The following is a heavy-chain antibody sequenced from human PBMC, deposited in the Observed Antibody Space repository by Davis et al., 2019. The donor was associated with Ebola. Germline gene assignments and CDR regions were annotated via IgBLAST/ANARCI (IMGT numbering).Heavy chain of an antibody. V-gene: IGHV4-39*02. D-gene: IGHD3-16*01. CDR2: IYYSGST. CDR1: GGSISSSSYY. J-gene: IGHJ4*02. Sequence: MPSETLSLTCTVSGGSISSSSYYWGWIRQPPGKGLEWIGSIYYSGSTYYNPSLKSRVTVSVDPSKNQFSLKLSSVTAADTAVYYCAREYSKTFADYWGQGTLVTVSS. CDR3: AREYSKTFADY.